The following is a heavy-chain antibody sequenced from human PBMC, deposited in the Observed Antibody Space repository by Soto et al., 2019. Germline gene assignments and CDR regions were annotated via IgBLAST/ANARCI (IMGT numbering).Heavy chain of an antibody. CDR3: SRDGILAHYYDSSGYAPVFDY. CDR1: GFTFSDYY. Sequence: QVQLVESGGGLVKPGGSLRLSCAASGFTFSDYYMSWIRQAPGKGLEWVSYISSSSSYTNYADSVKGRFTISRDNAKNSLYLQMNSLRAEDTAVYYCSRDGILAHYYDSSGYAPVFDYWGQGTLVTVSS. J-gene: IGHJ4*02. CDR2: ISSSSSYT. V-gene: IGHV3-11*06. D-gene: IGHD3-22*01.